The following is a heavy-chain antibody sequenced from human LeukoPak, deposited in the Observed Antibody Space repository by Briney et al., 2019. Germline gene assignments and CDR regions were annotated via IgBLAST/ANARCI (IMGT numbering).Heavy chain of an antibody. Sequence: GGSLRLSCAASGFPFSTYSMSWVRQAPGKGLEWVGFIRSKAYGGTTEYAASVKGRFTISRDDSKSIAYLQMNSLKTEDTAVYYCTRGVVVVAARFDYWGQGTLVTVSS. CDR1: GFPFSTYS. J-gene: IGHJ4*02. CDR3: TRGVVVVAARFDY. CDR2: IRSKAYGGTT. D-gene: IGHD2-15*01. V-gene: IGHV3-49*04.